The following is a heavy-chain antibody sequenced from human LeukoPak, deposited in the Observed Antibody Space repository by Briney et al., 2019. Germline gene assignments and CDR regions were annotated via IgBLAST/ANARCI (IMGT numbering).Heavy chain of an antibody. Sequence: PGGSLRLSCAASGFTFSSYSMNWVRQAPGKGLEWVSYISSSSSTIYYADSVKGRFTISRDNAKNSLYLQMNSLRAEDTAVYYCARDHEYYYDSSGPYWGQGTLVTVSS. CDR3: ARDHEYYYDSSGPY. CDR1: GFTFSSYS. V-gene: IGHV3-48*04. D-gene: IGHD3-22*01. CDR2: ISSSSSTI. J-gene: IGHJ4*02.